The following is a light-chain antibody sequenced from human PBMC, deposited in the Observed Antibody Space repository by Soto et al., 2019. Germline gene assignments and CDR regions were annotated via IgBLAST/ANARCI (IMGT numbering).Light chain of an antibody. CDR2: GAS. CDR3: QQYGSSTGT. J-gene: IGKJ1*01. CDR1: QFVSSR. Sequence: EIVVTQSPATLSGSPGERVTLSCRASQFVSSRLAWYQQKPGQAPRLLIYGASSRATGIPDRFSGSGSGTDFTLTISRLEPEDFAVYYCQQYGSSTGTFGQGTKVDIK. V-gene: IGKV3-20*01.